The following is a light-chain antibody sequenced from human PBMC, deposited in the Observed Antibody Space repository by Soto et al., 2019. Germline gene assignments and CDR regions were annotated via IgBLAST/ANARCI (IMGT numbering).Light chain of an antibody. V-gene: IGLV2-11*01. Sequence: QSALAQPRSVSGSPGQSVTISCTGTGSSLGHYNSVSWYQSRPGKVPTLIIFDVSERPAGGPHRFSGSKSPNTASLTISGLEAEDVADYYCCSYEGNHGDVFASGTKVTVL. CDR3: CSYEGNHGDV. J-gene: IGLJ1*01. CDR1: GSSLGHYNS. CDR2: DVS.